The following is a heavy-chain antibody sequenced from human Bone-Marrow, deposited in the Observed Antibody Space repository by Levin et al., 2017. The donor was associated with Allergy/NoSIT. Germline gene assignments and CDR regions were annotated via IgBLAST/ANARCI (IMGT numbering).Heavy chain of an antibody. CDR2: IWYDEKNK. Sequence: GESLKISCAASGFTFSSYGMQWVRQASGKGLEWVAGIWYDEKNKYYADSVKGRFTIFRDNSKKTLYLQMNSLRAEDTAVYYCVREYADSYFDYWGQGTLVTVSS. CDR3: VREYADSYFDY. CDR1: GFTFSSYG. V-gene: IGHV3-33*01. J-gene: IGHJ4*02. D-gene: IGHD2-21*01.